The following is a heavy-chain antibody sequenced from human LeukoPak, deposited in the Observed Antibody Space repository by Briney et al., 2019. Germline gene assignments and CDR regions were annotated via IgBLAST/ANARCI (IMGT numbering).Heavy chain of an antibody. CDR1: GYTFPSYY. J-gene: IGHJ4*02. CDR3: ARVLVFRGVIRLGGADY. CDR2: INPSGGST. V-gene: IGHV1-46*01. Sequence: ASVKVSCKASGYTFPSYYMHRVRPAPGQGLEWMGIINPSGGSTSYAQKFQGRVTMTRDTSTSTVYMELSSLRSEDTAVYYCARVLVFRGVIRLGGADYWGQGTLVTVSS. D-gene: IGHD3-10*01.